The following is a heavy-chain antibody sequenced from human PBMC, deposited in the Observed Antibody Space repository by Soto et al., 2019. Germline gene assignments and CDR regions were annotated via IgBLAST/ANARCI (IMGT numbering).Heavy chain of an antibody. D-gene: IGHD2-2*03. CDR1: DGAFSGYS. Sequence: SETLSLTCVGSDGAFSGYSWCWVREAPGKRLEWRGEYSYTGGTTYNTSLRSRLTISADTTKSQVSLSQTSVTAADTAVDFCSRSDYMILNGYDTWGQGTVVTVSS. CDR2: YSYTGGT. CDR3: SRSDYMILNGYDT. J-gene: IGHJ5*02. V-gene: IGHV4-34*01.